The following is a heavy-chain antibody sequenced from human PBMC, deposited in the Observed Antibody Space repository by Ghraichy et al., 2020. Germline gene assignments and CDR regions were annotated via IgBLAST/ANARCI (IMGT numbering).Heavy chain of an antibody. D-gene: IGHD4-11*01. J-gene: IGHJ6*02. Sequence: GGSLRLSCAASGFTFSSYGMHWVRQAPGKGLEWVAVIWYDGSNKYYADSVKGRFTISRDNSKNTLYLQMNSLRAEDTAVYYCARDGDYTHRYYGMDVWGQGTTVTVSS. CDR1: GFTFSSYG. CDR3: ARDGDYTHRYYGMDV. CDR2: IWYDGSNK. V-gene: IGHV3-33*01.